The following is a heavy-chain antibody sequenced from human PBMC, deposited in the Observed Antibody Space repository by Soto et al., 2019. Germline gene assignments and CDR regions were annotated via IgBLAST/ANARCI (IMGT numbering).Heavy chain of an antibody. CDR3: ASGNEGFDP. CDR1: GFTFSSYS. CDR2: IKQDGSEK. Sequence: GGSLRLSCAASGFTFSSYSMNWVRQAPGKGLEWVANIKQDGSEKYYVDSVKGRFTISRDNAKNSLYLQMNSLRAEDTAVYYCASGNEGFDPWGQGTLVTVSS. V-gene: IGHV3-7*02. J-gene: IGHJ5*02. D-gene: IGHD2-8*01.